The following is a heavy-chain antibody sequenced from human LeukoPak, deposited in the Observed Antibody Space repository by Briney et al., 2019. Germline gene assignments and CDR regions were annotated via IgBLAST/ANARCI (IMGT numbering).Heavy chain of an antibody. CDR1: GGSISSYY. J-gene: IGHJ5*02. D-gene: IGHD6-19*01. V-gene: IGHV4-59*12. Sequence: SETLSLTCTVSGGSISSYYWSWIRQPPGKGLEWIGYIYYSGSTNYNPSLKSRVTISVDTSKNQVSLKLSSVTAADTAAYYCAREGGSGWFDPWGQGTLVTVSS. CDR3: AREGGSGWFDP. CDR2: IYYSGST.